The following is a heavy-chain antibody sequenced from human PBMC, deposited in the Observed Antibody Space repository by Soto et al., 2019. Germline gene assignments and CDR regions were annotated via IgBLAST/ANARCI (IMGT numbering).Heavy chain of an antibody. Sequence: QVTLKESGPVLVNPTETLTLTCTVSGFSLSNAGMGVSWIRQPPGKALEWLAHIFWNDERRFSTSLKNRLTISKDTFNSQVVLIMTNMDPVDTATYYCAQTEDGGRSRTPAGWFDAWGQGTLVTVSS. CDR1: GFSLSNAGMG. J-gene: IGHJ5*02. D-gene: IGHD2-15*01. CDR3: AQTEDGGRSRTPAGWFDA. CDR2: IFWNDER. V-gene: IGHV2-26*01.